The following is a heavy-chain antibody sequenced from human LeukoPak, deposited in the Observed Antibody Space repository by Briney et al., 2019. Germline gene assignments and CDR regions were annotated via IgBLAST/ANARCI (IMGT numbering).Heavy chain of an antibody. CDR3: ARELNGALYYYGLGV. V-gene: IGHV3-33*01. D-gene: IGHD4-17*01. J-gene: IGHJ6*02. Sequence: GGSLRLSCAASGFTFSSYGMHWVRQAPGKGLEWVAVIWYDGSKKYQTDSVKGRFTISRDNSKNTVYLQMNSLSAEDTAVYYCARELNGALYYYGLGVWGQGTTVTVSS. CDR2: IWYDGSKK. CDR1: GFTFSSYG.